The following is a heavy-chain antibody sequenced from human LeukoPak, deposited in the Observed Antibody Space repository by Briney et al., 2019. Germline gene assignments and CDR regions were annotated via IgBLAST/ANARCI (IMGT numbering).Heavy chain of an antibody. CDR3: AKGIELWLTYFDH. CDR2: ISGNGGST. D-gene: IGHD5-18*01. Sequence: GGSLRLSCAASGFTFSSFEMNWVRQAPGAGLEWVSAISGNGGSTYYADSVKGRFTISRDDSKNTLSLQMNSLRAEDTAVYYCAKGIELWLTYFDHWGQGTLVTASS. J-gene: IGHJ4*02. V-gene: IGHV3-23*01. CDR1: GFTFSSFE.